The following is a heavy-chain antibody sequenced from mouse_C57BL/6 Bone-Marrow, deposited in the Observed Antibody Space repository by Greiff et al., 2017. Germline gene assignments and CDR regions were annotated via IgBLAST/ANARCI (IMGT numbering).Heavy chain of an antibody. CDR1: GFTFTDYY. Sequence: EVKVVESGGGLVQPGGSLSLSCAASGFTFTDYYMSWVRQPPGKALEWLGFIRNKANGYTTEYSASVKGRFTISRDNSQSILYLQMNALRAEDSATYYCARSPDYPNAMDYWGQGTSVTVSS. CDR3: ARSPDYPNAMDY. D-gene: IGHD2-4*01. CDR2: IRNKANGYTT. J-gene: IGHJ4*01. V-gene: IGHV7-3*01.